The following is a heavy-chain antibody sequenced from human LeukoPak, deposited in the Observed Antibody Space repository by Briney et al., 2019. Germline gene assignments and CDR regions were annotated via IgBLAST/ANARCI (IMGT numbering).Heavy chain of an antibody. Sequence: PGGSLRLSCAASGFTFDLYSMNWVRQAPGKGLEWLSYISGSNTTIAYADSVKGRFTISRDNAKNSLYLQMNSLRVEDTATYYCARGVGAFEIWGQGTMDTVSS. CDR3: ARGVGAFEI. D-gene: IGHD3-3*01. J-gene: IGHJ3*02. V-gene: IGHV3-48*01. CDR2: ISGSNTTI. CDR1: GFTFDLYS.